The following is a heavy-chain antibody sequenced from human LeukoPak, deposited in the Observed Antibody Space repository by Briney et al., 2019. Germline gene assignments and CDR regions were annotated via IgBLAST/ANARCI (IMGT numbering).Heavy chain of an antibody. V-gene: IGHV1-18*01. CDR3: ARGLDY. J-gene: IGHJ4*02. CDR2: ISAYNGNR. CDR1: GYTFTSYG. Sequence: GASVTVSCKGFGYTFTSYGINWVRQAPGQGLEWVGWISAYNGNRNYTQKLQDRLTLTTDTSTNTAYMELWNLRSEDTAMYYCARGLDYWGRGTLLTVSS.